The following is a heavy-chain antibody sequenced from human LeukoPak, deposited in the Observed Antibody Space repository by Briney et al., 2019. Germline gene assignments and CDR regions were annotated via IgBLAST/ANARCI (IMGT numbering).Heavy chain of an antibody. J-gene: IGHJ3*02. V-gene: IGHV3-30*03. CDR2: ISYDGSNK. Sequence: GGSLRLSCAASGFTFSSYGMHWVRQAPGKGLEWVAVISYDGSNKYYADSVKGRFTISRDNSKNTLYLQMNSLRAEDTAVYYCARPSTVTDAFDIWGQGTMVTVSS. CDR3: ARPSTVTDAFDI. CDR1: GFTFSSYG. D-gene: IGHD4-17*01.